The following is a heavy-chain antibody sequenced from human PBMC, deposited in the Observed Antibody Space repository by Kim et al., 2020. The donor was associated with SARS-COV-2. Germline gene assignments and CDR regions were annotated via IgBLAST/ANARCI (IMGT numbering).Heavy chain of an antibody. D-gene: IGHD3-22*01. V-gene: IGHV4-4*07. Sequence: SETLSLTCTVSGGSISSYYWSWIRQPAGKGLEWIGRIYTSGSTNYNPSLKSRVTMSVDTSKNQFSLKLSSVTAADTAVYYCARSSKYYYDSSGYFDYWGQGTLVTVSS. CDR2: IYTSGST. CDR3: ARSSKYYYDSSGYFDY. J-gene: IGHJ4*02. CDR1: GGSISSYY.